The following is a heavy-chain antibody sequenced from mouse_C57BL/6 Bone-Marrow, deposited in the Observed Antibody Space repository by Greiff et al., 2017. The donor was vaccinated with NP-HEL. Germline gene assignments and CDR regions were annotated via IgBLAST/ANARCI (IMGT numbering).Heavy chain of an antibody. D-gene: IGHD1-1*01. CDR3: ARVTTVVVTRYFDV. CDR2: IYPRSGNT. CDR1: GYTFTSYG. J-gene: IGHJ1*03. V-gene: IGHV1-81*01. Sequence: QVQLKQSGAELARPGASVKLSCKASGYTFTSYGISWVKQRPGQGLEWIGEIYPRSGNTYYNEKFKGKATLTADKSSSTAYMELRSRTSEDSAVYFCARVTTVVVTRYFDVWGTGTTVTVSS.